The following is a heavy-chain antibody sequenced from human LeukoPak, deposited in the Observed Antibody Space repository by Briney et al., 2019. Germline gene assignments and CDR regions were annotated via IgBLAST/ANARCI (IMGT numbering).Heavy chain of an antibody. D-gene: IGHD3-10*01. CDR1: GGSISSYY. V-gene: IGHV4-59*01. CDR2: IYYSGST. J-gene: IGHJ6*02. Sequence: PSETLSLTCTVSGGSISSYYWSWIRQPPGKGLEWIGYIYYSGSTNYNPSLKSRVTISEDTSKNQFSLKLRSVTAADTAVYYCARTSGRGKPIDHLYYYTSGTSSYYYGMDVWGQGTTVTVSS. CDR3: ARTSGRGKPIDHLYYYTSGTSSYYYGMDV.